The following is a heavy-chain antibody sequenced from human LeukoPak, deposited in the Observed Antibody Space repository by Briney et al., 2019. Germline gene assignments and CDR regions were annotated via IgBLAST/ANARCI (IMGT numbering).Heavy chain of an antibody. D-gene: IGHD1-7*01. CDR1: GGTFSTYA. J-gene: IGHJ4*02. Sequence: SVKVSCKASGGTFSTYAINWVRQAPGQGLEWMGGIIPIFGTVNYAQKFQGRVTITTDESTSTAYMELSSLKTDDTAVYYCASPQRRRDNWNYYWGQGTLVTVSS. V-gene: IGHV1-69*05. CDR2: IIPIFGTV. CDR3: ASPQRRRDNWNYY.